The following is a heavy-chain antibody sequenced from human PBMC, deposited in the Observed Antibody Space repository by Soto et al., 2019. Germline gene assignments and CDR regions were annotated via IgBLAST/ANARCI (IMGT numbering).Heavy chain of an antibody. CDR2: IYYSGRT. Sequence: SETLSLTCTVSGGSISSYYWIWIRQPPGKGLEWIGYIYYSGRTNYNPSLKSRVTISVDTSKNQFSLKLSSVTAADTAVYYCARGYCSSTSCYIWDNWFDPWGQGTLVTVS. CDR1: GGSISSYY. CDR3: ARGYCSSTSCYIWDNWFDP. D-gene: IGHD2-2*02. J-gene: IGHJ5*02. V-gene: IGHV4-59*01.